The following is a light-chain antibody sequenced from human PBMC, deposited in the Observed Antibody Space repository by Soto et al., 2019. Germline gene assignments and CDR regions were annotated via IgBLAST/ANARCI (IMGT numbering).Light chain of an antibody. CDR2: GAS. J-gene: IGKJ1*01. V-gene: IGKV3-20*01. CDR3: IQHGSSLWT. CDR1: QSVSSNF. Sequence: EIVLTQSPGTLSLSPGERATLSCRASQSVSSNFLAWYQQKPGQAPRLLIYGASSRATGIPDRFSGSGSGTDFTLTISRLEPEDFALYYCIQHGSSLWTFGQGTKVEFK.